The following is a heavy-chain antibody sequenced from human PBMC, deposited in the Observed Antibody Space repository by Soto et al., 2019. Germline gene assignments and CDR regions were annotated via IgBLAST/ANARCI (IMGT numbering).Heavy chain of an antibody. V-gene: IGHV1-2*04. Sequence: ASVKVSCKASGYIFTGQYMHWVRQAPGQGREWMGWINPNSGGTNYAQQFQGWVTMTPDTSTSTAYMALRSLRSDDTAVYYCARDRIGNVHYYGMDVWGQGTTVTVSS. CDR3: ARDRIGNVHYYGMDV. D-gene: IGHD1-1*01. CDR1: GYIFTGQY. J-gene: IGHJ6*02. CDR2: INPNSGGT.